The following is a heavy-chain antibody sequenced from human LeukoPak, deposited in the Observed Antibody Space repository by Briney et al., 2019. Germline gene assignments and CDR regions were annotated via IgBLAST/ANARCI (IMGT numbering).Heavy chain of an antibody. Sequence: SETLSLTCIVSGGSISRYYWTWIRQVPGKELEWIGYVYYSGTTVYNPSLSSRVTISVDTSKNQFSLTLNSVTTADTAVYYCARAPGFVVVSAVGAFEIWGQGKMVTVSS. CDR2: VYYSGTT. V-gene: IGHV4-59*12. CDR1: GGSISRYY. CDR3: ARAPGFVVVSAVGAFEI. J-gene: IGHJ3*02. D-gene: IGHD2-15*01.